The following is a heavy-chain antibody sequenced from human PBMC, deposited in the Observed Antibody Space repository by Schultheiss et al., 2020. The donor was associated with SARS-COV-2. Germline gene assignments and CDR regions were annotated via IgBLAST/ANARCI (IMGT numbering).Heavy chain of an antibody. Sequence: GESLKISCAASGFTFSNAWMNWVRQAPGKGLEWVSCIGGSGTTIYYADSVKGRFTISRDNAKKSLYLQMNSLRAEDTAIYYCTTDQGGSRYWGQGTLVTVSS. CDR2: IGGSGTTI. CDR1: GFTFSNAW. CDR3: TTDQGGSRY. V-gene: IGHV3-48*04. J-gene: IGHJ4*02. D-gene: IGHD3-16*01.